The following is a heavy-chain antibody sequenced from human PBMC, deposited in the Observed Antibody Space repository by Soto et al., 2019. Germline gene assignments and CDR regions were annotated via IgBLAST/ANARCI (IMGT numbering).Heavy chain of an antibody. D-gene: IGHD3-3*01. CDR2: IYYSGST. CDR1: GDSISSGGYY. V-gene: IGHV4-31*03. J-gene: IGHJ4*02. CDR3: ARDRWGGNFLGFDF. Sequence: QVQLQESGPGLVKPSQTLSLTCNVSGDSISSGGYYWSWIRQQPGKGLEWIGYIYYSGSTHFHPSLKSRATISIDASKTQFSLELSFVTAADPAVFYCARDRWGGNFLGFDFWGQGSLVTVSS.